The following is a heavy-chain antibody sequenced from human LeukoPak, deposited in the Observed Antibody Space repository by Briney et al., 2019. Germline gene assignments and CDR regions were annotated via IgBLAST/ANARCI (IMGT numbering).Heavy chain of an antibody. Sequence: GGSLRLSCAVSGFTVSSSYMSWVRQAPGKGLEWVSVIYSGGSIYYADSVKGRFTISRDTSKNTLYLQMNSLRAEDTAVYYCARGQYYYDSSGYYHRYYFDYWGQGTLVTVSS. CDR3: ARGQYYYDSSGYYHRYYFDY. V-gene: IGHV3-53*01. CDR1: GFTVSSSY. CDR2: IYSGGSI. J-gene: IGHJ4*02. D-gene: IGHD3-22*01.